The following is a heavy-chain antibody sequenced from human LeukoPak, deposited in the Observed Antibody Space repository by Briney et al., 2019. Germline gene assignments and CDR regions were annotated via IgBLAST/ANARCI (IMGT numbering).Heavy chain of an antibody. D-gene: IGHD3-22*01. CDR1: GFTFSSYA. V-gene: IGHV3-23*01. CDR2: ISGSGGST. J-gene: IGHJ4*02. Sequence: GGSLRLSCAASGFTFSSYAMSGGRQAPGKGVEWVSAISGSGGSTYYADSVKGRFTISRDNSKNTLYLQMNSLRAEDTAVYYCAIARPYYDSSVWGQGTLVTVSS. CDR3: AIARPYYDSSV.